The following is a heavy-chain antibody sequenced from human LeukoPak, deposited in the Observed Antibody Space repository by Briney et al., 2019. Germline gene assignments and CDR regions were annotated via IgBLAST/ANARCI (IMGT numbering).Heavy chain of an antibody. CDR2: IYTSGST. D-gene: IGHD1-26*01. J-gene: IGHJ4*02. CDR1: GGSISSYH. CDR3: ARGGSGSTPHFDY. Sequence: SSETLSLTCTVSGGSISSYHWSWIRQPAGKGLEWIGRIYTSGSTNYNPSLKSRVTMSVDTSKNQFSLKLSSVTAADTAVYYCARGGSGSTPHFDYWGQGTLVTVSS. V-gene: IGHV4-4*07.